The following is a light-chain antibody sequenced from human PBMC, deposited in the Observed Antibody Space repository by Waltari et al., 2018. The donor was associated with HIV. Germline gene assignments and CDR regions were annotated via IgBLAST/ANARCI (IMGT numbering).Light chain of an antibody. Sequence: DIQMTQFPSSVSASVVVRVTMPCRATQGIANWVAWYQQKPGKAPKLLIHGAYILQEGVPSRFSGSGSGTFFSLTINSLQPEDFATYYCQQTNSFPITFGQGTRLDSK. CDR1: QGIANW. V-gene: IGKV1D-12*01. J-gene: IGKJ5*01. CDR3: QQTNSFPIT. CDR2: GAY.